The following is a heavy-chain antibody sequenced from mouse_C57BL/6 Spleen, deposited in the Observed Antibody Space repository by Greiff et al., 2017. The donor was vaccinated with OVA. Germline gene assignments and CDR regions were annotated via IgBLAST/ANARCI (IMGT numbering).Heavy chain of an antibody. J-gene: IGHJ2*01. CDR1: GYTFTSYW. CDR2: IYPGSGST. V-gene: IGHV1-55*01. CDR3: ARSHWVVTFDY. D-gene: IGHD4-1*01. Sequence: QVQLQQPGAELVKPGASVKMSCKASGYTFTSYWITWVKQRPGQGLEWIGDIYPGSGSTNYNEKFKSKATLTVATSSSTAYMQRSSLTSEDSAVFYGARSHWVVTFDYWGQGTTLTVSS.